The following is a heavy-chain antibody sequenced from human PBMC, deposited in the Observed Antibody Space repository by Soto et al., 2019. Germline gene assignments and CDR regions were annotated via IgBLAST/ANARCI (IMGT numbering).Heavy chain of an antibody. J-gene: IGHJ4*02. CDR1: GDSMESRDYY. Sequence: LSLTCTVSGDSMESRDYYWSWIRQSPGKGLEWIGYIYYTGTTYYSPSLQGRVYISIELSKNQFSLKLSSVTAADTAVYHCARVRAYSYGYEDYWGQGTLVTVSS. CDR2: IYYTGTT. D-gene: IGHD5-18*01. V-gene: IGHV4-30-4*01. CDR3: ARVRAYSYGYEDY.